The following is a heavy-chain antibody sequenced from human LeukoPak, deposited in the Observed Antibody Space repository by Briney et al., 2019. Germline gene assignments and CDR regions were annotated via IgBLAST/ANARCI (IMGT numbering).Heavy chain of an antibody. V-gene: IGHV3-7*04. D-gene: IGHD2-2*01. J-gene: IGHJ4*02. Sequence: GGSLRLSCAASGFTFSSYWVTWVRQAPGKGLEWVANIKQDGSEKYYVDSVKGRFTISRDNAKNSLYLQMNSLRAEDTAVYYCARDRRCSSTSCYYFDYWGQGTLVTVSS. CDR2: IKQDGSEK. CDR3: ARDRRCSSTSCYYFDY. CDR1: GFTFSSYW.